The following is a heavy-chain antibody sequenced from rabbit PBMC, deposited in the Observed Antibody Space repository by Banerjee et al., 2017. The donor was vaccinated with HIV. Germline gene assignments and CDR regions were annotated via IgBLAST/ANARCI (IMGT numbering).Heavy chain of an antibody. CDR3: ARDGAGGAYDYNL. V-gene: IGHV1S40*01. CDR2: IHTGSGST. CDR1: GFSFSSSYW. D-gene: IGHD6-1*01. Sequence: QSLEESGGDLAKPGASLTLTCTPSGFSFSSSYWMGWVRQAPGKGLEWIGCIHTGSGSTYYASWAKGRFTISKTSSTTVTLQMTSLTAADTATYFCARDGAGGAYDYNLWGPGTLVTVS. J-gene: IGHJ4*01.